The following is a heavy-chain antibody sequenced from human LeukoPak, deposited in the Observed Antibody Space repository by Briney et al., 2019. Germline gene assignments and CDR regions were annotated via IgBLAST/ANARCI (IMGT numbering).Heavy chain of an antibody. CDR2: IKQDGSEK. CDR1: GYIFSTYW. D-gene: IGHD2-15*01. J-gene: IGHJ4*02. Sequence: GGSLRLSCVGSGYIFSTYWMNWVRQAPGKGLGWVANIKQDGSEKYHVDSVKGRFTISRDNSKNTLFLQMNSLRAEDTAIYYCARALYCSAGSCYYFDYWGQGALVTVSS. V-gene: IGHV3-7*04. CDR3: ARALYCSAGSCYYFDY.